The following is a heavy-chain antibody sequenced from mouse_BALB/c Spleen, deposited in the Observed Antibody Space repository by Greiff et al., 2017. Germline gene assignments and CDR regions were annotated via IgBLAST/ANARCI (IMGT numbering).Heavy chain of an antibody. CDR3: TRDDYDWFAY. CDR1: GFTFSSYT. V-gene: IGHV5-6-4*01. Sequence: EVKLVESGGGLVKPGGSLKLSCAASGFTFSSYTMSWVRQTPEKRLEWVATISCGGSYTYYPDSVKGRFTISRDNAKNTLYLQMSSLKSEDTAMYYCTRDDYDWFAYWGQGTLVTVSA. D-gene: IGHD2-4*01. CDR2: ISCGGSYT. J-gene: IGHJ3*01.